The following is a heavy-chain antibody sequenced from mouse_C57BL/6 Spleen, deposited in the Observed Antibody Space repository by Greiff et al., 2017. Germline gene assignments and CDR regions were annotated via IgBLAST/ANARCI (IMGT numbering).Heavy chain of an antibody. CDR3: ARSSPGIGYFDY. CDR1: GYTFTDYY. D-gene: IGHD2-14*01. Sequence: EVQLQQSGPVLVKPGASVKMSCKASGYTFTDYYMNWVKQSHGKSLEWIGVINPYNGGTSYNQKFKGKATLTVDKSSSTAYMELNSLTSEDSAVYYCARSSPGIGYFDYWGQGTTLTVSS. J-gene: IGHJ2*01. V-gene: IGHV1-19*01. CDR2: INPYNGGT.